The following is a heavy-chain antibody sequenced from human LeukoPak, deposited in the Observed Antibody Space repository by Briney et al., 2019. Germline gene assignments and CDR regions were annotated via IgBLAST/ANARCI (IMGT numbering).Heavy chain of an antibody. CDR2: IKQDGSDK. D-gene: IGHD5-12*01. CDR1: GFTLITYW. CDR3: ARGRSGYDY. J-gene: IGHJ4*02. Sequence: GGSLRLSCAASGFTLITYWMSWVRQAPGKGLEWVASIKQDGSDKYSVDSVKGRFTISRDNAKNSLYLQMSSLRAEDTAVYYCARGRSGYDYWGQGTLVTVSS. V-gene: IGHV3-7*01.